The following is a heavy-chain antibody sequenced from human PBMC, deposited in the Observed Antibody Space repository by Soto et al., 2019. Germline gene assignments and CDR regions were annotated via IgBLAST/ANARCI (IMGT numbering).Heavy chain of an antibody. CDR3: AKGGHIDF. CDR1: GSSLSTYG. V-gene: IGHV3-7*03. CDR2: IKADGSET. D-gene: IGHD3-16*01. J-gene: IGHJ4*02. Sequence: PGGSLGLSCVASGSSLSTYGRSGVRQVPGTGLEWVANIKADGSETHYVDSVRGRFTISRDNAKTSLYLQVNSLRAEDTAVYYCAKGGHIDFCGQGTPVTVSS.